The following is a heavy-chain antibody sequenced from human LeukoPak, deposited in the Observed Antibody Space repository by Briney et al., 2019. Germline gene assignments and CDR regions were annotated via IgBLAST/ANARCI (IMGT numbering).Heavy chain of an antibody. CDR3: ARDSPITMIVPGEVRFDY. D-gene: IGHD3-22*01. CDR2: ISAYNGNT. V-gene: IGHV1-18*01. J-gene: IGHJ4*02. Sequence: ASVKVSCKASGYTFTSYGISWVRQAPGQGLEWMGWISAYNGNTNYAQKLQGRVTMTTDTSTSTAYMEPRSLRSDDTAAYYCARDSPITMIVPGEVRFDYWGQGTLVTVSS. CDR1: GYTFTSYG.